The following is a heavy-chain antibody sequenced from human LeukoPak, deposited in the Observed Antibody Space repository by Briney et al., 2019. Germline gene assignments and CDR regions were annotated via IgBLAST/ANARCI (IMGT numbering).Heavy chain of an antibody. Sequence: ASVKVSCKASGYSFADYYMHWVRQAPGQGLEWMGWINPNSGGTNYAQKFQGRVTMTRDTSISTAYMELSRLRSDDTAVYYCARPYGSGRAIDAFDIWGQGTMVTVSS. V-gene: IGHV1-2*02. CDR1: GYSFADYY. D-gene: IGHD3-10*01. J-gene: IGHJ3*02. CDR2: INPNSGGT. CDR3: ARPYGSGRAIDAFDI.